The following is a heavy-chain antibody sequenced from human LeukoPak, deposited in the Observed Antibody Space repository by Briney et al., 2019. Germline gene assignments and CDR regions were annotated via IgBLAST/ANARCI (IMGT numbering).Heavy chain of an antibody. CDR1: GGSFSGYY. CDR2: INPSCNT. Sequence: SETLSLTCAVYGGSFSGYYWSWIRQPPGKGLEWIGEINPSCNTNYSPSLKSRVTISVDTSKSQVSLKLSSVTAADTAVYYCARGTSAVAGTDFDYWGQGTLVTVSS. D-gene: IGHD6-19*01. V-gene: IGHV4-34*01. CDR3: ARGTSAVAGTDFDY. J-gene: IGHJ4*02.